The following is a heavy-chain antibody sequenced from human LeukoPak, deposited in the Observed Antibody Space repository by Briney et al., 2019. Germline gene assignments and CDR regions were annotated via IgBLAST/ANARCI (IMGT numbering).Heavy chain of an antibody. CDR3: ARGFYGSGSQFDY. CDR2: IYTSGST. D-gene: IGHD3-10*01. V-gene: IGHV4-4*09. Sequence: SETLSLTCTVSGGSISSYYWSWIRQPPGKGLEWIGYIYTSGSTNYNPSLKSRVTISVDTSKNQFSLKLSSVTAADTAVYYCARGFYGSGSQFDYWGQGTLVTVSS. J-gene: IGHJ4*02. CDR1: GGSISSYY.